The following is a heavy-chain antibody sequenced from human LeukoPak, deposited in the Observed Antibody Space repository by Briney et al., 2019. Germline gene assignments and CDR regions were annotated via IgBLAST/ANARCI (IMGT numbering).Heavy chain of an antibody. V-gene: IGHV3-48*04. D-gene: IGHD3-10*01. Sequence: PGGSLRLSCAGSGFTFSSYAMSWVRQAPGKGLEWVSYISSSSSTIYYADSVKGRFTISRDNAKNSLYLQMNSLRAEDTAVYYCARGSQQLLFRGGLDYWGQGTLVTVSS. J-gene: IGHJ4*02. CDR3: ARGSQQLLFRGGLDY. CDR1: GFTFSSYA. CDR2: ISSSSSTI.